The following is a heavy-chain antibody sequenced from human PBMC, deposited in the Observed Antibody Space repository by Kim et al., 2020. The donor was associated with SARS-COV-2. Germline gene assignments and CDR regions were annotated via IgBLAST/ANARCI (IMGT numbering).Heavy chain of an antibody. CDR3: AREPPYGVYVDY. D-gene: IGHD4-17*01. V-gene: IGHV4-61*01. Sequence: SETLSLTCTVSGGTVSSGSYYWSWIRQPPGKGLEWIGYIYYSGSTNYNPSLKSRVTISVDTSKNQFSLKLSSVTAADTAVYYCAREPPYGVYVDYWGQGTLVTVSS. CDR2: IYYSGST. CDR1: GGTVSSGSYY. J-gene: IGHJ4*02.